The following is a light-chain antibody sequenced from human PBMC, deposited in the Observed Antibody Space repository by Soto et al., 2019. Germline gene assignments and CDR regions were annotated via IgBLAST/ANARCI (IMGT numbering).Light chain of an antibody. CDR2: DAS. J-gene: IGKJ4*01. CDR3: QQYGSSLLT. Sequence: EVVLTQPPATLSLSPGERATLSCRASESVGRFLGWYQQKPGQAPRLLIFDASRRATGIPARFSASGSGTDFTLTIVSLEPEDFAVYYCQQYGSSLLTFGGGTKVDIK. CDR1: ESVGRF. V-gene: IGKV3-11*01.